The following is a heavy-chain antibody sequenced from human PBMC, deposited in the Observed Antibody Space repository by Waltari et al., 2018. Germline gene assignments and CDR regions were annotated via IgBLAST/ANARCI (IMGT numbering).Heavy chain of an antibody. CDR2: IYYSGST. Sequence: QVQLQESGPGLVKPSETLSLTCTVSGGSISSHSWSWIRQPPGKGLEWIGYIYYSGSTNYNPSLKSRVTISVDTSKNQFSLKLSSVTAADTAVYYCARASGYSSSWYFDYWGQGTLVTVSS. V-gene: IGHV4-59*11. D-gene: IGHD6-13*01. CDR3: ARASGYSSSWYFDY. J-gene: IGHJ4*02. CDR1: GGSISSHS.